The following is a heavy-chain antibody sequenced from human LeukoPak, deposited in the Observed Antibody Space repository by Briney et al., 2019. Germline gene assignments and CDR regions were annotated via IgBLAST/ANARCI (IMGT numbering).Heavy chain of an antibody. CDR1: GGSISSYY. J-gene: IGHJ4*02. CDR2: IYYSGST. CDR3: AREPVAGHHLDY. V-gene: IGHV4-59*01. Sequence: SETLSLTCTVSGGSISSYYWSWIRQPPGKGLEWIGYIYYSGSTNYNPSLKSRATISVDTSKNQFSLKLSSVTAADTAVYYCAREPVAGHHLDYWGQGTLVTVSS. D-gene: IGHD6-19*01.